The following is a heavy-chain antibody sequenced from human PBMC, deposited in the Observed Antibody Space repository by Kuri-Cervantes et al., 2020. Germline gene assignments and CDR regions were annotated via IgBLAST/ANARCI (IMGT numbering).Heavy chain of an antibody. CDR3: ARDLYGDYDWNYYYYGMDV. CDR1: GFTFSSYA. D-gene: IGHD4-17*01. Sequence: GGSLRLSCAASGFTFSSYAMHWARQAPGKGLEWVAVISYDGSNKYYADSVKGRFTISRDNSKNTLYLQMNSLRAEDTAVYYCARDLYGDYDWNYYYYGMDVWGQGTTVTVSS. J-gene: IGHJ6*02. CDR2: ISYDGSNK. V-gene: IGHV3-30-3*01.